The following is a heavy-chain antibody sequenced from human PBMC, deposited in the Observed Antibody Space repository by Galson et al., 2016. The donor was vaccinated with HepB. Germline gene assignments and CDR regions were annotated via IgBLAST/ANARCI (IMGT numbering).Heavy chain of an antibody. CDR2: IYPGDSDT. Sequence: SGAEVKKPGESLKISCKVSGYTFTTYWIAWVRQMPRKGLEWMGIIYPGDSDTKYSPSFQGQVTISVDKSINTTYLHWSSLKASDTAMYYCAKLGPKFYSGYCMFDYWGQGTLVTVSS. D-gene: IGHD5-12*01. CDR3: AKLGPKFYSGYCMFDY. J-gene: IGHJ4*02. V-gene: IGHV5-51*01. CDR1: GYTFTTYW.